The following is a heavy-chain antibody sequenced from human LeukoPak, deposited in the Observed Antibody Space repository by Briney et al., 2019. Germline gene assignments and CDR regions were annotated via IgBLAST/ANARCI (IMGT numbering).Heavy chain of an antibody. D-gene: IGHD3-10*01. J-gene: IGHJ3*02. CDR2: ISYNGGT. CDR1: GGSISSGGYF. V-gene: IGHV4-30-4*01. Sequence: VTPSQTLSLTCTVSGGSISSGGYFWSWIRQPPGKGLEWIGYISYNGGTYYIPSLKSRISISLDTSKSQFSLKMTSVTAADTAVYYCASSSKYIGSGRDDSFDIWGQGTMVTVSS. CDR3: ASSSKYIGSGRDDSFDI.